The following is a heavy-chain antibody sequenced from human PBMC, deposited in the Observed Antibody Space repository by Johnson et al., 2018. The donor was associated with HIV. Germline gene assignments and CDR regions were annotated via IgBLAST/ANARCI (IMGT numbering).Heavy chain of an antibody. Sequence: ESGGGLVQPGGSLRLSCAASGFTFSSYWMSWVRQAPGKGLEWVANIKQDGSEKYYVDSVKGRFTLSRDNAKNSRYLQMNSLRAEDTAVYYCARDEYPLRAAAWKSAFDIWGQGTMVTVSS. V-gene: IGHV3-7*01. J-gene: IGHJ3*02. CDR1: GFTFSSYW. CDR2: IKQDGSEK. CDR3: ARDEYPLRAAAWKSAFDI. D-gene: IGHD6-13*01.